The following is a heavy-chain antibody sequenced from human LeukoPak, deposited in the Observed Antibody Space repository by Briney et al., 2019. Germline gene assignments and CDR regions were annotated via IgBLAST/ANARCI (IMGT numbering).Heavy chain of an antibody. V-gene: IGHV3-48*02. D-gene: IGHD5-24*01. J-gene: IGHJ4*02. Sequence: GGSLRLSCAASGFAFSTYSMNWVRHAPGKGLGWVSYISSSSSTIYYADSVKGRFTISRDNARNSLFLQMNSLRDDDTAVYYCARASFQRWLQLGGDWGQGTLVTVSS. CDR2: ISSSSSTI. CDR1: GFAFSTYS. CDR3: ARASFQRWLQLGGD.